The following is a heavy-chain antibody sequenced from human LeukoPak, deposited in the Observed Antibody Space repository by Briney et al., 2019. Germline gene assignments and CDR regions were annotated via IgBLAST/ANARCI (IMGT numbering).Heavy chain of an antibody. CDR1: GGSISSSNW. CDR3: AITYYYDTSAYYSALPDY. Sequence: SETLSLTCAVSGGSISSSNWWSWVRQPPGKGLEWIGEIYHSGSTNYNPSLKSRVTISVDKSKNQFSLKLSSATAADTALYYCAITYYYDTSAYYSALPDYWGQGTLVTVSS. D-gene: IGHD3-22*01. V-gene: IGHV4-4*02. CDR2: IYHSGST. J-gene: IGHJ4*02.